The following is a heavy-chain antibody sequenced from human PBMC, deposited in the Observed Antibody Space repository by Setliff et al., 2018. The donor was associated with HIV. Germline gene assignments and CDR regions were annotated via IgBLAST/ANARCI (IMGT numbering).Heavy chain of an antibody. V-gene: IGHV4-59*01. CDR1: GGSISSYY. J-gene: IGHJ4*02. Sequence: KSSETLSLTCTVSGGSISSYYWSWIRQPPGKGLEWIGYIYYNGNTNYNPSLKSRVTISVDTSKNQLSLKLSSVTAADTAVYYCAREIYGGNSRPFDYWGQGTLVTVSS. D-gene: IGHD4-17*01. CDR2: IYYNGNT. CDR3: AREIYGGNSRPFDY.